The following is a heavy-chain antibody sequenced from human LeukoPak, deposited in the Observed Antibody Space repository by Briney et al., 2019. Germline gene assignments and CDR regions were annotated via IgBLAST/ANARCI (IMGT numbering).Heavy chain of an antibody. CDR3: ARKSAGYHFDY. Sequence: GGSLRLSCAASGFTVSSNYMSWVRQAPGKGLEWVSVIYGGGSTYYADSVKGRFTISRDNSKNTLYLQMNSLRAEDTAVYYCARKSAGYHFDYWGQGTLVTVSS. CDR1: GFTVSSNY. CDR2: IYGGGST. D-gene: IGHD3-16*02. J-gene: IGHJ4*02. V-gene: IGHV3-53*01.